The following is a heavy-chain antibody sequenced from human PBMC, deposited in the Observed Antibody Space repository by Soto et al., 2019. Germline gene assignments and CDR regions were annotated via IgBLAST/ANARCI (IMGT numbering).Heavy chain of an antibody. Sequence: SERLSLTCAVYGGSFSGYYWSWIRQPPGKGLEWIGEINHSGNTNYNPSLKSRVTISVDTSKNQLFLNLSSVTAADTAMYYCARHHVRGRTIAGAAEFWGQGTLVTVSS. CDR2: INHSGNT. V-gene: IGHV4-34*01. CDR1: GGSFSGYY. CDR3: ARHHVRGRTIAGAAEF. J-gene: IGHJ4*02. D-gene: IGHD6-13*01.